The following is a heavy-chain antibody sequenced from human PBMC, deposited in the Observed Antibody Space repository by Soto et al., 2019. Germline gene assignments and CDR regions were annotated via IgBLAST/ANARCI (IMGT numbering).Heavy chain of an antibody. D-gene: IGHD3-22*01. CDR2: IYYSGST. V-gene: IGHV4-61*01. CDR1: DVSVSSGSYY. J-gene: IGHJ6*02. CDR3: ARNRYDMSGYYSSSYYYGMDV. Sequence: ASETLSLTCTVSDVSVSSGSYYWSWIRQPPGKGLEWIGYIYYSGSTNYNPSLKSRVTISVDTSKNQLSLKLSSVTTADTAVYYCARNRYDMSGYYSSSYYYGMDVWGQGTTVTVSS.